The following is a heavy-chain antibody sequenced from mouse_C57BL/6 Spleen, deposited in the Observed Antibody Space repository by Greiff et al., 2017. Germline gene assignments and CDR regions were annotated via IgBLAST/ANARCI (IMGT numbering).Heavy chain of an antibody. CDR1: GFTFSDYG. V-gene: IGHV5-17*01. D-gene: IGHD3-1*01. Sequence: DVMLVESGGGLVKPGGSLKLSCAASGFTFSDYGMHWVRQAPEKGLEWVAYISSGSSTIYYADTVKGRFTISRDNAKTTLFLQMTSLRSEDTAMYYCARRACHYYAMDYWGQGTSVTVSS. CDR2: ISSGSSTI. CDR3: ARRACHYYAMDY. J-gene: IGHJ4*01.